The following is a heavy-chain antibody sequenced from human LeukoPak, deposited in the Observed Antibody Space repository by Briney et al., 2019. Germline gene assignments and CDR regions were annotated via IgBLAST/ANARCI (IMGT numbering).Heavy chain of an antibody. Sequence: SVKVSCKASGGTFSSCTISWVRQAPGQGLEWMGRIIPIFGTANYAQKFQGRVTITTDESTSTAYMELSSLRSEDTAVYYCATYWPGPYGDYEGYYYMDVWGKGTTVTVSS. CDR1: GGTFSSCT. CDR3: ATYWPGPYGDYEGYYYMDV. D-gene: IGHD4-17*01. CDR2: IIPIFGTA. J-gene: IGHJ6*03. V-gene: IGHV1-69*05.